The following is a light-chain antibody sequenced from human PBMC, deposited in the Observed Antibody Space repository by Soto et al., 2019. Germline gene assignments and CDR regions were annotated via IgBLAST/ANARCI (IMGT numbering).Light chain of an antibody. J-gene: IGLJ1*01. V-gene: IGLV2-14*03. CDR3: RSYTTSSTRV. CDR1: SSDVGAYYF. CDR2: EVS. Sequence: QSALAQPASVSGSPGQSITISCTGTSSDVGAYYFVSWYQQHPDKAPKLMIYEVSNRPSGVSYRFSGSKSVNTATLTISGLQAEDEADYYCRSYTTSSTRVFGTGTKVTVL.